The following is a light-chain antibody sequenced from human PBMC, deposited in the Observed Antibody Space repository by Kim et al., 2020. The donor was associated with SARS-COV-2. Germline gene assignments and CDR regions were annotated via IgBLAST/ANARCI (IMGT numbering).Light chain of an antibody. J-gene: IGKJ4*01. CDR3: FQRSAWPLT. Sequence: EIVLTQSPDTLSLSPGERATLSCKASQSVHNFLAWYQQKPGQAPRLLIYDASNRATDIPARFSGSGSGTDFTLIINTLEPEDFATYYCFQRSAWPLTFGGGTKVDIK. CDR1: QSVHNF. CDR2: DAS. V-gene: IGKV3-11*01.